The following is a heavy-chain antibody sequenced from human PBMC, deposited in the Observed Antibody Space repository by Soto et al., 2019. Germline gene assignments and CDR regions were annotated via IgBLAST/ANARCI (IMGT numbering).Heavy chain of an antibody. V-gene: IGHV3-21*01. CDR2: ISSSSSYI. J-gene: IGHJ4*02. D-gene: IGHD6-19*01. CDR3: ARDKWLAIDY. Sequence: PGWSLRLSCAASGFTFSSYSMNWVRQAPGKGLEWVSSISSSSSYIYYADSVKGRFTISRDNAKNSLYLQMNSLRAEDTAVYYCARDKWLAIDYWGQGTLVTVSS. CDR1: GFTFSSYS.